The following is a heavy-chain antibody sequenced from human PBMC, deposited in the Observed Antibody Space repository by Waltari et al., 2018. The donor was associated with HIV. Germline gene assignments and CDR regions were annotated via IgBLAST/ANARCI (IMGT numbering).Heavy chain of an antibody. CDR3: ARNERKGDAFDI. CDR2: ISYDGSNK. V-gene: IGHV3-30*03. J-gene: IGHJ3*02. Sequence: VQLVESGGGVVQPGRSLRLSCAASGFTFSSYGMHWVRQAPGKGLEWVAVISYDGSNKYFSDSVKGRFTISRDQSKNTLYLQMNSLRAEDTAMYYCARNERKGDAFDIWGQGTKVIVSS. CDR1: GFTFSSYG.